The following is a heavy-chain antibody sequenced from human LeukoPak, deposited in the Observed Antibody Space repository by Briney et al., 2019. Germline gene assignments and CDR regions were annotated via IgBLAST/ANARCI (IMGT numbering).Heavy chain of an antibody. CDR3: SSLRGLNV. D-gene: IGHD3-10*01. V-gene: IGHV4-30-4*08. CDR2: IYSSGST. CDR1: GGSISSGGYY. J-gene: IGHJ4*02. Sequence: SQTLSLTGTVSGGSISSGGYYWTWIRLPPGKGLEWIGGIYSSGSTNYNPSLKSRVTFSVDTSKNQFSLTLNSVTAADTAVYYCSSLRGLNVWGQGTLVTVSS.